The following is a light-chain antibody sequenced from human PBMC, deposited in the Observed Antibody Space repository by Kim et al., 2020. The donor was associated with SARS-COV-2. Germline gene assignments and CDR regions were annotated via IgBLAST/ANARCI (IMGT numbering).Light chain of an antibody. CDR1: SSDVGSYNY. J-gene: IGLJ2*01. CDR2: DVS. Sequence: TISCTGTSSDVGSYNYVSWYQQHPGKAPKVMIYDVSKRPSGVPDRFSGSKSGNTASLTISGLQADDEADYYCCSYAGTFTSLFGGGTQLTVL. CDR3: CSYAGTFTSL. V-gene: IGLV2-11*03.